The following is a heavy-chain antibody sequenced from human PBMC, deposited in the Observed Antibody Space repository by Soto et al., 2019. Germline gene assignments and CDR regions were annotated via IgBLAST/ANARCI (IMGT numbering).Heavy chain of an antibody. D-gene: IGHD3-3*01. Sequence: GESLKISCAASGFTFSSCAMHWVRQAPGKGLEWVAVISYDGSNKYYADSVKGRFTVSRDNSKNTLYLQVNSLRAEDTAVYYCARDKRDLRFLEWSYYFDYWGQGTLVTVSS. J-gene: IGHJ4*02. CDR1: GFTFSSCA. CDR2: ISYDGSNK. CDR3: ARDKRDLRFLEWSYYFDY. V-gene: IGHV3-30-3*01.